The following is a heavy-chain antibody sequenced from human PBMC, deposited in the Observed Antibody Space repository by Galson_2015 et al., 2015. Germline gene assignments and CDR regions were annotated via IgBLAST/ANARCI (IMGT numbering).Heavy chain of an antibody. V-gene: IGHV3-48*02. Sequence: ISSSSSTIYYADSEKGRFTISRDNAKNSLYLQMNSLRDEDTAVYYCARDPKLYDSSGYYYDAFDIWGQGTMVTVSS. D-gene: IGHD3-22*01. CDR2: ISSSSSTI. J-gene: IGHJ3*02. CDR3: ARDPKLYDSSGYYYDAFDI.